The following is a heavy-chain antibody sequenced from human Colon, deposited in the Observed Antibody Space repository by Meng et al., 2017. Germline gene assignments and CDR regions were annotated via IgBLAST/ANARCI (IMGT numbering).Heavy chain of an antibody. J-gene: IGHJ4*02. CDR2: INHTGNT. Sequence: QVQLKQGGAGLLKPSETLSLPCAVYGGSFSGYSWSWIRQPPGKGLEWIGEINHTGNTSYNPSLKSRLTISVDTSKNQFSLNLSSVTAADTALYYCARSVRLGVAGKSGAYWGQGTLVTVSS. D-gene: IGHD6-19*01. CDR3: ARSVRLGVAGKSGAY. V-gene: IGHV4-34*01. CDR1: GGSFSGYS.